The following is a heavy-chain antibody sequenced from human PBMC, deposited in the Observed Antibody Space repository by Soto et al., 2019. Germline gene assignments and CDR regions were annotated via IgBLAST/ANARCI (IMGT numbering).Heavy chain of an antibody. D-gene: IGHD6-19*01. CDR3: AKIPGYSSRGYFDY. CDR1: GFTFSSYA. Sequence: GVSLRLSCAASGFTFSSYAMSWVRQAPGKGLEWVSAISGSGGSTYYADSVKGRFTISRDNSKNTLYLQMNSLRAEDTAVYYCAKIPGYSSRGYFDYWGQGTLVTVSS. CDR2: ISGSGGST. J-gene: IGHJ4*02. V-gene: IGHV3-23*01.